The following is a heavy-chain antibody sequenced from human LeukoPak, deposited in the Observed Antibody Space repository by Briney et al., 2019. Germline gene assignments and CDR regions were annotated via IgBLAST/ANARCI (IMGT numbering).Heavy chain of an antibody. V-gene: IGHV4-4*07. J-gene: IGHJ4*02. CDR3: ASDQATLWYSSGWYFDY. Sequence: SETLSLTCTVSGGSISSYYWSWIRQPAGKGLEWIGRIYTSGSTNYNPSLKSRVTMSVDTSKNQFSLKLSSVTAADTAEYYCASDQATLWYSSGWYFDYWGQGTLVTVSS. CDR1: GGSISSYY. D-gene: IGHD6-19*01. CDR2: IYTSGST.